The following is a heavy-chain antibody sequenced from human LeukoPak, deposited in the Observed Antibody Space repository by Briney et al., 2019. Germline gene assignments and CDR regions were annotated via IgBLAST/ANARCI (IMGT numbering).Heavy chain of an antibody. CDR1: GGSISSYY. CDR3: ARAGYDYVWGSYLQA. D-gene: IGHD3-16*02. V-gene: IGHV4-59*01. J-gene: IGHJ5*02. CDR2: IYYSGST. Sequence: SETLSLTCTVSGGSISSYYWSWIRQPPGKGLEWIGYIYYSGSTNYNPSLKSRVTISVDTSKNQFSLKLSSVTATDTAVYYCARAGYDYVWGSYLQAWGQGTLVTVSS.